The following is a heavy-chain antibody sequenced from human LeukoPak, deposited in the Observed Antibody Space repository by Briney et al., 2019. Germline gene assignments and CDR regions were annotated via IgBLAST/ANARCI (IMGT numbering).Heavy chain of an antibody. CDR1: GFTFRFYA. Sequence: QSGGSLRLSCAASGFTFRFYAMSWVRQAPGKGLEWVSDISSGGDNTYYADSVKGRFTISRDNSKNTLYLQMNSLRAEDTAVYYCAREIGSGWYSGSVYWGQGTLVTVSS. J-gene: IGHJ4*02. V-gene: IGHV3-23*01. CDR3: AREIGSGWYSGSVY. D-gene: IGHD6-19*01. CDR2: ISSGGDNT.